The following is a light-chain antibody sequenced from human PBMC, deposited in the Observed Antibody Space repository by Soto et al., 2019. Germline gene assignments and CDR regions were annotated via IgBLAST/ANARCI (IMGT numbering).Light chain of an antibody. J-gene: IGLJ1*01. CDR2: QDY. V-gene: IGLV3-1*01. CDR3: QALYSSTYFYV. CDR1: QLGNKY. Sequence: SYELTPAPSVSVSPGQTASITCSGAQLGNKYACWYQQKPGQSPVLVIYQDYKRPSGIPERFSGSKSGNTATLSIRWTQAMDDADYSCQALYSSTYFYVFGTGTKVTVL.